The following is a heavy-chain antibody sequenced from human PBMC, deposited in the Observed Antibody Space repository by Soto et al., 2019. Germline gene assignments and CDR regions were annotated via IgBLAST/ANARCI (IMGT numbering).Heavy chain of an antibody. Sequence: GGSLRLSCAASGFTFSSYSMNWVRQAPGKGLEWVSSISSSSSYIYYADSVKGRFTISRDNAKNSLYLQMNSLRAEDTAVYYCARDVIAAAGSFDYWGQGTLVTVSS. J-gene: IGHJ4*02. CDR2: ISSSSSYI. CDR1: GFTFSSYS. CDR3: ARDVIAAAGSFDY. D-gene: IGHD6-13*01. V-gene: IGHV3-21*01.